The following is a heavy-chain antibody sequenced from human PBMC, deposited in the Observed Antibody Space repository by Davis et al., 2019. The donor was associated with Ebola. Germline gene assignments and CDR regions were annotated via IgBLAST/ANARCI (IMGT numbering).Heavy chain of an antibody. CDR1: GFTFRTYG. D-gene: IGHD7-27*01. Sequence: PGGSLRLSCAAAGFTFRTYGMHWVRQAPGKGLEWVAVILYDGSNKYYADSVKGRFTISRDNSMNTLYLQMNSLTTEDTAVYYCAKGYHSLGFDYWGQGTLVTVSS. CDR3: AKGYHSLGFDY. J-gene: IGHJ4*02. V-gene: IGHV3-30*18. CDR2: ILYDGSNK.